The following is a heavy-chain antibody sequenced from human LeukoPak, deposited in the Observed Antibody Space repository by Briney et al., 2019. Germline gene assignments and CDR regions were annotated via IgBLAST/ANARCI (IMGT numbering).Heavy chain of an antibody. Sequence: PSETLSPTCTVSGGSISSSSYYWGWIRQPPGKGLEWIGSIYYSGSTYYNPSLKSRVTISVDTSKNQFSLKLSSVTAADTAVYYCASLSGVVVTAMWVDYWGQGTLVTVSS. D-gene: IGHD2-21*02. V-gene: IGHV4-39*01. CDR1: GGSISSSSYY. J-gene: IGHJ4*02. CDR3: ASLSGVVVTAMWVDY. CDR2: IYYSGST.